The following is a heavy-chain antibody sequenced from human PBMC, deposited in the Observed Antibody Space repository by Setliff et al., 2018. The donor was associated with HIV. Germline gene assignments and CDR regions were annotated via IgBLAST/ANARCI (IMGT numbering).Heavy chain of an antibody. D-gene: IGHD3-10*01. CDR3: SRGSPIVWFGEFLYPEIDY. CDR1: GDTFSTFA. Sequence: ASVKVSCKASGDTFSTFAIIWVRQAPGQGLEWMGGIIPKSNTPDYAQIFKGRLTITADESTSTAHMELVGLTSEDTAVYYCSRGSPIVWFGEFLYPEIDYWGQGSLVTVSS. CDR2: IIPKSNTP. J-gene: IGHJ4*02. V-gene: IGHV1-69*13.